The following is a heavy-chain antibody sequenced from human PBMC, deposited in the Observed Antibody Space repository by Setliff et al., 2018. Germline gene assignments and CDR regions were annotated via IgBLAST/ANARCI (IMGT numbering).Heavy chain of an antibody. Sequence: SETLSLTCAVSGGSISSGSAYWGWLRQSAGKGLEWIGRVYTDGTTNYSPSLKSRVTISADTSKNHFSLRMTSVTAADTAVYFCAKEHVVISFVNNVHHHYGMDVWGQGTTVTVSS. CDR2: VYTDGTT. CDR3: AKEHVVISFVNNVHHHYGMDV. V-gene: IGHV4-61*02. D-gene: IGHD2-21*01. CDR1: GGSISSGSAY. J-gene: IGHJ6*02.